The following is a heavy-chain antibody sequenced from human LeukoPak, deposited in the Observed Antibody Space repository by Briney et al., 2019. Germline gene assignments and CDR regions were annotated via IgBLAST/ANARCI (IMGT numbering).Heavy chain of an antibody. CDR2: INSDGSST. J-gene: IGHJ3*02. V-gene: IGHV3-74*01. Sequence: PGGSLRLSCAASGITFSSYWMHWVRQAPGKGLVWVSRINSDGSSTSYADSVKGRFTISRDNAKNTLYLQMNSLRAEDTAVYYCARYTMIVGEDAFDIWGQGTMVTVSS. CDR3: ARYTMIVGEDAFDI. CDR1: GITFSSYW. D-gene: IGHD3-22*01.